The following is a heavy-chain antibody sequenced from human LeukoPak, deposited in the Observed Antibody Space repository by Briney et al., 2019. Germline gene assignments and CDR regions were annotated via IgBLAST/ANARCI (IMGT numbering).Heavy chain of an antibody. V-gene: IGHV3-33*01. CDR1: GFTFSIYG. CDR2: IWNDGSNK. Sequence: GGSLRLSCAASGFTFSIYGLHWVRQAPGKGLEWVAVIWNDGSNKYYADSVRGRFTISRDNSKNTLYLQMNSLRAEDTAVYSCARASGPFDYWGQGTLVTVSS. CDR3: ARASGPFDY. J-gene: IGHJ4*02. D-gene: IGHD3-10*01.